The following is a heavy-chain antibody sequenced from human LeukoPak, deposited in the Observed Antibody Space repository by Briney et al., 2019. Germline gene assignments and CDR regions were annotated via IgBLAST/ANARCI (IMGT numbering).Heavy chain of an antibody. CDR3: ARDPPGLTLGSPGDY. D-gene: IGHD3-16*01. V-gene: IGHV1-18*01. CDR1: GYTFTSYG. CDR2: ISANNGDT. J-gene: IGHJ4*02. Sequence: ASVKVFCKASGYTFTSYGIAWVRQAPGQGLQWMGWISANNGDTSYSQKLQGRVTMTTDTSTNTAYTELRSLTSDDTAVYYCARDPPGLTLGSPGDYWGQGTLVIVSS.